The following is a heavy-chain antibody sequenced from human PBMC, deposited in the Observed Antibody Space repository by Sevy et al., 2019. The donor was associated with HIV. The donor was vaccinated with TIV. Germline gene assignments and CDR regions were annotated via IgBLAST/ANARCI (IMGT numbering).Heavy chain of an antibody. D-gene: IGHD6-13*01. V-gene: IGHV3-30-3*01. CDR1: RFTFTSYA. J-gene: IGHJ6*02. CDR2: ISFDGSNK. Sequence: GGSLRLSCAASRFTFTSYAIHWVRQAPGKGLEWVAIISFDGSNKYYADSVKGRFTISRDNSKNTLYLQMNSLRPEDTAAYYCAREGPEYSSSAWDYYGMDVWGQGTTVTVSS. CDR3: AREGPEYSSSAWDYYGMDV.